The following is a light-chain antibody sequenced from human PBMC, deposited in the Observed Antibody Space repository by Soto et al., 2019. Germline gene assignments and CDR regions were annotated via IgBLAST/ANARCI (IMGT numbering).Light chain of an antibody. CDR1: NSNIQNNY. CDR3: GTWDYSLSAVV. Sequence: QSVLTQPPSVSAAPGQKVTISCSGSNSNIQNNYVSWYQQLPGTAPKVLIYDTNKRPSGIPDRFSGSKSGTSATLGITGLQTGDEAVYYCGTWDYSLSAVVFGGGTQLTVL. J-gene: IGLJ2*01. V-gene: IGLV1-51*01. CDR2: DTN.